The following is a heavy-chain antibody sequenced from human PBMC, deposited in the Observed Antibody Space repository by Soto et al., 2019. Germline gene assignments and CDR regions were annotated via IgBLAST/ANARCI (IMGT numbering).Heavy chain of an antibody. D-gene: IGHD3-3*01. CDR3: ARKDRIPAPFWN. V-gene: IGHV4-28*06. Sequence: SETLSLTCDVFGFSISSNNWWGWIRQPPGKGLEWIGDIYYSGSTRYNPSLKSRVTMSVDKARDQFSLTLNSVTAMDTAVYYCARKDRIPAPFWNWVHLILVTFSS. J-gene: IGHJ4*01. CDR2: IYYSGST. CDR1: GFSISSNNW.